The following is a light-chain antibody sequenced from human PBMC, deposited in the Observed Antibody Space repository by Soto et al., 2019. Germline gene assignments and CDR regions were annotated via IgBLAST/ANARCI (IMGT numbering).Light chain of an antibody. Sequence: EIVVAQSPGTLSLSPGERATLSCRASQSVSSRYLAWYQQKPGQAPRLLIFGASSRATGIPDRFSGSGSGTDFTLTISRLESEDFAVYYCQQYGSLPTFGQGTKLEIK. V-gene: IGKV3-20*01. CDR1: QSVSSRY. CDR3: QQYGSLPT. CDR2: GAS. J-gene: IGKJ2*01.